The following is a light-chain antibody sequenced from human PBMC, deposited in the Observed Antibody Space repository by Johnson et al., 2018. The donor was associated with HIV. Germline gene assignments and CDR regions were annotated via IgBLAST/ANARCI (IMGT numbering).Light chain of an antibody. CDR1: SSNIGNNY. J-gene: IGLJ1*01. Sequence: QFVLTQPHSVSAAPGQKVTISCSGSSSNIGNNYVSWYQQLPGTAPKLLIYENNKRPSGIPDRFSGSKSGTSATLGITGLQTGDEADYYCGTWDSSLSAYVFGTGTKVTVL. V-gene: IGLV1-51*02. CDR2: ENN. CDR3: GTWDSSLSAYV.